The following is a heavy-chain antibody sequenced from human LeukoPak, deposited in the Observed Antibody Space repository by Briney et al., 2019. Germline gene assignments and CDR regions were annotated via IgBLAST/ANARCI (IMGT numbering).Heavy chain of an antibody. CDR2: IYTRRST. D-gene: IGHD3-9*01. CDR1: GGSMRSYY. J-gene: IGHJ6*02. CDR3: ARDLLRYFDWLLSDYGMDV. Sequence: PSETLALICSVSGGSMRSYYWRWIRQPAGKGLEWIGRIYTRRSTTYIPSLKSRVTMSVDTSKNQFSLKLSSVTAADTAVYYCARDLLRYFDWLLSDYGMDVWGQGTTVTVSS. V-gene: IGHV4-4*07.